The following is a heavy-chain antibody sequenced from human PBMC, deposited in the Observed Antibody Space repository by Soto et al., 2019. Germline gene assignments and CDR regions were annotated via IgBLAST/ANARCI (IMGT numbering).Heavy chain of an antibody. Sequence: EQQLVESGGGLVKPGESLRLSCAVSGITFINAWMSWVRQAPGKGLEWVARIKRKANAETPDYAAPVKGRFIISRDDSKNMLYLQMNSLKAEDTAVYYCLTDPGEYETFWGQGTLVTVSS. J-gene: IGHJ4*02. CDR2: IKRKANAETP. D-gene: IGHD4-17*01. CDR1: GITFINAW. CDR3: LTDPGEYETF. V-gene: IGHV3-15*01.